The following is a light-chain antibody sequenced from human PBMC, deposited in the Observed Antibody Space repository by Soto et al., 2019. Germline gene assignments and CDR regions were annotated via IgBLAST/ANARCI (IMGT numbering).Light chain of an antibody. V-gene: IGKV3-15*01. J-gene: IGKJ1*01. CDR1: QTVSSN. Sequence: EIVMTQSPATLSMSPGERATLSCRASQTVSSNLAWYQQKPGQAPRLLIYGASTRADGVPTRFSGSGSGTEFTLTISSLQSEDFAVYYCQQYGGSTRTFGQGTKVDI. CDR3: QQYGGSTRT. CDR2: GAS.